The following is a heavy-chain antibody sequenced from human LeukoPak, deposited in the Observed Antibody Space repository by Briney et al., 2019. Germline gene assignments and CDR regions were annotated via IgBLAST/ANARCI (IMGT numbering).Heavy chain of an antibody. J-gene: IGHJ5*02. CDR2: INPSGSST. V-gene: IGHV1-46*01. CDR1: GYRFTSHY. D-gene: IGHD1-26*01. Sequence: ASVKVSCKASGYRFTSHYRHWVRHAPAQGLEWLGLINPSGSSTLYAQKFQGRVTMTRDMSTTKDYMELSSLRSEDTAVYYCARENSVGDVAWWFDPWGQGTLVTVSS. CDR3: ARENSVGDVAWWFDP.